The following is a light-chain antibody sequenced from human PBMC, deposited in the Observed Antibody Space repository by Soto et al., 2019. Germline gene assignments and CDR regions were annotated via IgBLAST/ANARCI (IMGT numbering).Light chain of an antibody. Sequence: DIQMTPSPSSLSASVGDRVTITCRASQSISRYLNWYQQKPGKAPKLLIYAASSLQSGVPSRFSGSGSGTDFTLTITSLQPEDFATYYCQQSYSILRTVGPGTKVDIK. CDR2: AAS. V-gene: IGKV1-39*01. J-gene: IGKJ3*01. CDR3: QQSYSILRT. CDR1: QSISRY.